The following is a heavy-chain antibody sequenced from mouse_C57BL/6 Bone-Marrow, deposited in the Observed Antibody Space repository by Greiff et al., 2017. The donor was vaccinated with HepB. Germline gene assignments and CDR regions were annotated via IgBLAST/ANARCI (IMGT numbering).Heavy chain of an antibody. CDR2: SRNKANDYTT. Sequence: EVHLVESGGGLVQSGRSLRLSCATSGFTFSDFYMEWVRQAPGKGLEWIAASRNKANDYTTEYSASGKGRFIVSSATSQSILYLQMNALRAEDTAIYYCARDANYASGNYYAMDYWGQGTSVTVSS. V-gene: IGHV7-1*01. D-gene: IGHD2-1*01. CDR3: ARDANYASGNYYAMDY. J-gene: IGHJ4*01. CDR1: GFTFSDFY.